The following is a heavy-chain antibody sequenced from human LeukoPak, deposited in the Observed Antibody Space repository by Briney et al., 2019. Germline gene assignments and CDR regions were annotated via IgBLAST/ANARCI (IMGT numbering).Heavy chain of an antibody. Sequence: RSGGSLRLSCAASGFTFDDYAMHWVRQAPGKGLEWVSGISWNSGSIGYADSVKGRFTISRDNAKNSLYLQMNSLRAEDTALYYCAKGRHIAESIAAAGTVNVFDYWGQGTLVTVSS. CDR1: GFTFDDYA. J-gene: IGHJ4*02. V-gene: IGHV3-9*01. CDR3: AKGRHIAESIAAAGTVNVFDY. D-gene: IGHD6-13*01. CDR2: ISWNSGSI.